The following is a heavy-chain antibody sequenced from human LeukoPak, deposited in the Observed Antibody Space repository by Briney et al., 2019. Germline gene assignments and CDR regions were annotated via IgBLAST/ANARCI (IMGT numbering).Heavy chain of an antibody. Sequence: SETLSLTCTVSGGSINSYYWSWIRQPPGKGLEWIGYIYYSGSTNYNPSLKSRVTISVDTSKNQFSLKLSSVTAADTAVYYCARHPYDSSGYYINWGQGTLVTVSS. CDR1: GGSINSYY. J-gene: IGHJ4*02. V-gene: IGHV4-59*08. D-gene: IGHD3-22*01. CDR3: ARHPYDSSGYYIN. CDR2: IYYSGST.